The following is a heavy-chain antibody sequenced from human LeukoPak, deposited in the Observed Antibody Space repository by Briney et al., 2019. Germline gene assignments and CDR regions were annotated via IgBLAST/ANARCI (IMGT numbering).Heavy chain of an antibody. V-gene: IGHV1-18*01. Sequence: ASVKLSCKASGYTFTSYGISWVRQAPGQGLEWMGWISAYNGNTNYAQKLQGRVTMTTDTSTSTAYMELRSLRSDDTAVYYCARAPTSLTVTTTSQTMDVWGKGTTVTISS. CDR3: ARAPTSLTVTTTSQTMDV. CDR2: ISAYNGNT. CDR1: GYTFTSYG. J-gene: IGHJ6*03. D-gene: IGHD4-17*01.